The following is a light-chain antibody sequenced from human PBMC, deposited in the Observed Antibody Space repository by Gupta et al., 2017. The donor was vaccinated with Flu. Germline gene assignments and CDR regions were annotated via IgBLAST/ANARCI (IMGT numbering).Light chain of an antibody. CDR3: QQSSSLPLT. Sequence: PDFQSVTPKEKVTITCRASQSIGSSLHWYQQKPDQSPKLLIKYASQSCSGVPSRFSGSGSGTDFTLTINSLEAEDAATYYCQQSSSLPLTFGQGTKLEIK. J-gene: IGKJ2*01. CDR1: QSIGSS. V-gene: IGKV6-21*01. CDR2: YAS.